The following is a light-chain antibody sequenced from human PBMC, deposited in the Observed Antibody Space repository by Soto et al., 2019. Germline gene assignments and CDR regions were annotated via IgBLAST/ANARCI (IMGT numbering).Light chain of an antibody. V-gene: IGKV3-11*01. CDR3: QQRRNWPPWT. J-gene: IGKJ1*01. Sequence: EIVLRQSTATLSLSPGERDTISCRASQSVSSYLAWYQQKPGQAPRLLIYDASNRAPGIPARFSGRVSGTDFTLTICILEPEDFAVYDCQQRRNWPPWTFGQGIKV. CDR1: QSVSSY. CDR2: DAS.